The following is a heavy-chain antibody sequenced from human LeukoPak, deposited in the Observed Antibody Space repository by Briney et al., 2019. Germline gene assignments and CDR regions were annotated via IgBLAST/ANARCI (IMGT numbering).Heavy chain of an antibody. J-gene: IGHJ6*03. D-gene: IGHD3-22*01. CDR1: GGTFSSYA. CDR3: ARFEVPYDSSGYPSYYYMDV. Sequence: GASVKVSCKASGGTFSSYAISWVRQAPGQGLEWMGGIIPIFGTANYAQKFQGRVTITTDESTSTAYMEMSSLRSEDTAVYYCARFEVPYDSSGYPSYYYMDVWGKGTTVTVSS. V-gene: IGHV1-69*05. CDR2: IIPIFGTA.